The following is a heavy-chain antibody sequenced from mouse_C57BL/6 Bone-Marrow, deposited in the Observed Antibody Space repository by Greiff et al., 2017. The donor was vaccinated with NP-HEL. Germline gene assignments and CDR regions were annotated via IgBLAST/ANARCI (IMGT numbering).Heavy chain of an antibody. CDR3: ARYFDV. Sequence: VQLQESGPGLVQPSQSLSITCTVSGFSLTSYGVHWVRQSPGKGLEWLGVIGSGGSTDYNAAFISRLSISKDNSKSQVFFKMNSLQADDTAIYYCARYFDVWGTGTTVTVSS. CDR2: IGSGGST. J-gene: IGHJ1*03. CDR1: GFSLTSYG. V-gene: IGHV2-2*01.